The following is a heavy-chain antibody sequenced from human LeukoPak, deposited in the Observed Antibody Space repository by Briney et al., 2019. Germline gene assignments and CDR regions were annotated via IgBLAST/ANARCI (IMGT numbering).Heavy chain of an antibody. V-gene: IGHV4-39*01. Sequence: SETLSLTCTVSGGSIINTNYYWGWIRQPPGKGLEWIGSMFYSGSTYYNSSLKSRVTISVDTSKNQFSLKLNSMTAADTAVYYCARHALVGNWFEPWGQGTLVTVSS. J-gene: IGHJ5*02. CDR1: GGSIINTNYY. D-gene: IGHD6-6*01. CDR2: MFYSGST. CDR3: ARHALVGNWFEP.